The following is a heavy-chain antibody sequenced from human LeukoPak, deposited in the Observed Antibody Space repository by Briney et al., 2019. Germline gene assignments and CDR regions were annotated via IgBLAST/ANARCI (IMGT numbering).Heavy chain of an antibody. J-gene: IGHJ4*02. CDR1: GFTFRDYY. CDR3: ARDLSNGGFDY. V-gene: IGHV3-11*01. Sequence: TTGGSLRLSCAASGFTFRDYYMNWIRQAPGKGLEWVSYISGSGSHISYADSVKGRFTISRDNAKNSLFLQMNSLRAEDTALYYCARDLSNGGFDYWGQGTLVTFSS. D-gene: IGHD2-8*01. CDR2: ISGSGSHI.